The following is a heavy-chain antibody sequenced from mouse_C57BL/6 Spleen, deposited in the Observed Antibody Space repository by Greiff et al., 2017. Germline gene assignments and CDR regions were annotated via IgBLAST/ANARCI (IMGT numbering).Heavy chain of an antibody. CDR1: DYAFRSSW. V-gene: IGHV1-82*01. J-gene: IGHJ4*01. CDR3: ARSAYGNGMDY. CDR2: IYPGDGAT. Sequence: QVQLQQSGPGLVQPGASVKISCKASDYAFRSSWMNWVRQRPGKGLEWIGRIYPGDGATNYKGKFKGKATLPADKSSSTAYMQLSSLTSEDSAVYSWARSAYGNGMDYWGQGTSVTVSS. D-gene: IGHD2-10*02.